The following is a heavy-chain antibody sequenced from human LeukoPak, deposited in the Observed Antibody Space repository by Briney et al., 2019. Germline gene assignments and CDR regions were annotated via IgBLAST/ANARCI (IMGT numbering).Heavy chain of an antibody. Sequence: GGSLRLSCAASGFTFSSYGMHWVRQAPGKGLEWVAVIWYDGSNKYYADSVKGRFTISRDNSKNTLYLQMNSLRAEDTAVYYCARTGTVTTLYYYGMDVWGQGTTVTVSS. J-gene: IGHJ6*02. D-gene: IGHD4-17*01. CDR2: IWYDGSNK. CDR1: GFTFSSYG. CDR3: ARTGTVTTLYYYGMDV. V-gene: IGHV3-33*01.